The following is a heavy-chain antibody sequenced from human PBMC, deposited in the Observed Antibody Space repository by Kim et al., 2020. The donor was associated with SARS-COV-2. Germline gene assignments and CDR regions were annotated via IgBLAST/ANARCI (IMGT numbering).Heavy chain of an antibody. CDR2: T. J-gene: IGHJ4*02. D-gene: IGHD3-16*01. CDR3: ARDGVRGTFGY. V-gene: IGHV3-66*01. Sequence: TYYADSVQGRFTISRDNSKNTLYLQMNSLRAEDTAVYYCARDGVRGTFGYWGQGTLVTVSS.